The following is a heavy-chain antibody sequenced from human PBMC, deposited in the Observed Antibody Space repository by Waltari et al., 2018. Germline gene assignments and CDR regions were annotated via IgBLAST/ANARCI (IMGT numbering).Heavy chain of an antibody. V-gene: IGHV4-59*01. D-gene: IGHD2-15*01. J-gene: IGHJ4*02. CDR3: ARTGSGGSCSDYAFDY. CDR1: GGSISSYY. CDR2: IYYSGST. Sequence: QVQLQESGPGLVKPSETLSLTCTVSGGSISSYYWSWIRQPPGKGLEWIGYIYYSGSTNYNPSPKSRVTISVDTSKNQFSLKLSSVTAADTAVYYCARTGSGGSCSDYAFDYWGQGTLVTVSS.